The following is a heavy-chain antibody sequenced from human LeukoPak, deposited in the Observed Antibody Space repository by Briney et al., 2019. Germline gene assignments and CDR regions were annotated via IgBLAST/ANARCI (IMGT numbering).Heavy chain of an antibody. CDR3: ARDLFDYASSGYPLYFDY. CDR1: GGTFSSYA. D-gene: IGHD3-22*01. V-gene: IGHV1-69*04. CDR2: TIPILGVA. J-gene: IGHJ4*02. Sequence: SVNVSCKASGGTFSSYAISWVRQAPGQGREWRGRTIPILGVANYAQKFQGRVTITADKSTSKAYRERSRLRSEDPAVYYCARDLFDYASSGYPLYFDYWGQGTLVSVSS.